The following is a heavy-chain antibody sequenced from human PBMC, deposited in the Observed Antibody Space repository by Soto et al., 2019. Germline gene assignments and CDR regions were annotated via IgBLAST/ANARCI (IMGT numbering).Heavy chain of an antibody. CDR1: GGSISSYY. V-gene: IGHV4-59*01. J-gene: IGHJ5*02. CDR3: ARDAGIAAAGINWFDP. CDR2: IYYSGST. Sequence: SETLSLTCTVSGGSISSYYWSWIRQPPGKGLEWIGYIYYSGSTNYNPSLKSRVTISVDTSKNQFSLKLSSVTAADTAVYYCARDAGIAAAGINWFDPWGQGTLVTVSS. D-gene: IGHD6-13*01.